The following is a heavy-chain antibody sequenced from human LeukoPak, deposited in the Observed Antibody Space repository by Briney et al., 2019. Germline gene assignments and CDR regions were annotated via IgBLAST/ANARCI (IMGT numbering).Heavy chain of an antibody. D-gene: IGHD3-3*01. J-gene: IGHJ5*02. CDR3: ARARRGGPPYDFGFDP. CDR2: INPNRGAT. V-gene: IGHV1-2*02. CDR1: GYTFTSYD. Sequence: GASVKVSCKASGYTFTSYDIIWLRQATGQGLEWMGWINPNRGATNYALKFQGRVTMTRDTSISTAYMELSRLRSDDTAVYYCARARRGGPPYDFGFDPWGQGTLVIVSP.